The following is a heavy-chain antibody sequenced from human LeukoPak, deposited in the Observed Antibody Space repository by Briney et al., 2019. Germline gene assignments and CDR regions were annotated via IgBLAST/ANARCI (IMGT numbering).Heavy chain of an antibody. CDR2: IYISGST. CDR3: ARAGSGSYYYYYMDV. CDR1: GGSISSGDYY. V-gene: IGHV4-61*09. Sequence: PSETLSLTCTVSGGSISSGDYYWSWIRQPAGKGLEWIGHIYISGSTNYNPSLRSRVTISVDTSKNQFSLKLSSVTAADTAVYYCARAGSGSYYYYYMDVWGKGTTVTVSS. J-gene: IGHJ6*03. D-gene: IGHD1-26*01.